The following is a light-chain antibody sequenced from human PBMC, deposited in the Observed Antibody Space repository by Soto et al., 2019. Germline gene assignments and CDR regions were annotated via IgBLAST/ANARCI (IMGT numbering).Light chain of an antibody. V-gene: IGKV3-20*01. CDR3: QRYGTSTT. CDR2: GAS. Sequence: EIVLTQSPGTLSLSPGERATLSCRASQSVPNSYLAWYQQKPGQAPRLLIYGASSRATGIPVRFSGSGSGTDFTLTISRLEPEDFAVYYCQRYGTSTTFGQGTQVDI. CDR1: QSVPNSY. J-gene: IGKJ1*01.